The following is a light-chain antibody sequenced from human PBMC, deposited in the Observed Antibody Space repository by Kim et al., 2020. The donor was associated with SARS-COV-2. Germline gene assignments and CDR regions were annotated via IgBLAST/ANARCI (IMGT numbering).Light chain of an antibody. J-gene: IGKJ2*01. CDR1: ESISTW. V-gene: IGKV1-5*03. CDR2: KAS. Sequence: DIQMTPSPSTVSASVGDRVTITCRASESISTWLAWYQQKPGKAPKLLIYKASSLQSGVPSTFSGSGSGTEFTLTISSLQPDDFATYYCQQYKSYPYTFGQGTKLEI. CDR3: QQYKSYPYT.